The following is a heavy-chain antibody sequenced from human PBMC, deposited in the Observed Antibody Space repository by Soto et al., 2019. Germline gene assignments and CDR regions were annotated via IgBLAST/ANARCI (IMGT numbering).Heavy chain of an antibody. CDR3: ATGLSKMVIVARPVLDY. V-gene: IGHV1-24*01. CDR1: GYTLTELS. Sequence: GASVKVSCKVSGYTLTELSMHWVRQAPGKGLEWMGGFDPEDGETIYAQKFQGRVTMTEDTSTDTAYMELSSLRSEDTAVYYCATGLSKMVIVARPVLDYWGQGTLVTVSS. J-gene: IGHJ4*02. CDR2: FDPEDGET. D-gene: IGHD6-6*01.